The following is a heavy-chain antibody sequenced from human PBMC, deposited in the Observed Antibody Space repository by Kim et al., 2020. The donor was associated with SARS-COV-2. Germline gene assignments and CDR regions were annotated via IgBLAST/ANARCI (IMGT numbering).Heavy chain of an antibody. Sequence: SVKVSCKASGGTFSSYTISWVRQAPGQGLEWMGRIIPILGIANYAQKFQGRVTITADKSTSTAYMELSSLRSEDTAVYYCARARAAYYYDSSGLDYWGQGTLVTVSS. CDR3: ARARAAYYYDSSGLDY. V-gene: IGHV1-69*02. CDR1: GGTFSSYT. CDR2: IIPILGIA. J-gene: IGHJ4*02. D-gene: IGHD3-22*01.